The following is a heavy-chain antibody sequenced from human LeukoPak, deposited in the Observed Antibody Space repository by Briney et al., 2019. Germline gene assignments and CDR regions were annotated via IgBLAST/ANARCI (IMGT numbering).Heavy chain of an antibody. CDR3: ARDRSSYSSSWYYWFDP. Sequence: GGSLRLSCAASGFTVSSNYMTWVRQAPGKGLEWVSYISSSGSIMYYEDSVKGRFTISRDNAKNSLYLQMNSLRAEDTAVYYCARDRSSYSSSWYYWFDPWGQGTLVTVSS. V-gene: IGHV3-48*04. CDR2: ISSSGSIM. D-gene: IGHD6-13*01. J-gene: IGHJ5*02. CDR1: GFTVSSNY.